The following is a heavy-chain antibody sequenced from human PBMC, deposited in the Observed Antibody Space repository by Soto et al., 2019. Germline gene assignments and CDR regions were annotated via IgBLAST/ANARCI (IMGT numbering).Heavy chain of an antibody. CDR2: IYSGGST. Sequence: GGYLRLSSAAYGFTVNRNYMSWVRHAPGKELEWVSVIYSGGSTYYADSVKGRFTISRDNSKNTLYLQMNSLRAEDTAVYYCVRVVIHHYNGTINIWGQG. D-gene: IGHD1-7*01. CDR3: VRVVIHHYNGTINI. V-gene: IGHV3-53*01. J-gene: IGHJ3*02. CDR1: GFTVNRNY.